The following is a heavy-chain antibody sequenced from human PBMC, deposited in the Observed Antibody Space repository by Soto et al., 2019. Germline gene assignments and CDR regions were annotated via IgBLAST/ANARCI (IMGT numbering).Heavy chain of an antibody. D-gene: IGHD2-15*01. CDR1: GFSLSPSGVG. V-gene: IGHV2-5*02. J-gene: IGHJ4*02. CDR2: IYWDDDK. Sequence: ESGPTLVNPTQTLTLTCTFSGFSLSPSGVGVGWIRQPPGKALEWLALIYWDDDKRYSPSLKSRLTITKDTSKNQVVLTMTNMDPVDTATYYCAHRGGYCSGGSCYWLLDYWGQGTLVTSPQ. CDR3: AHRGGYCSGGSCYWLLDY.